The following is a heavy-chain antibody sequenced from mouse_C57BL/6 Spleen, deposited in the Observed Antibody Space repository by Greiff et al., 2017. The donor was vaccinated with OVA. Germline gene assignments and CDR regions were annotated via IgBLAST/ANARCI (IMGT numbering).Heavy chain of an antibody. Sequence: DVKVEESGGGLVKPGGSLKLSCAASGFTFSDYGMHWVRQAPEKGLEWVAYISSGSSTIYYADTVKGRFTISRDNAKNTLFLQMTSLRSEDTAMYYCAREGFYWYFDVWGTGTTVTVSS. J-gene: IGHJ1*03. CDR1: GFTFSDYG. CDR3: AREGFYWYFDV. V-gene: IGHV5-17*01. CDR2: ISSGSSTI.